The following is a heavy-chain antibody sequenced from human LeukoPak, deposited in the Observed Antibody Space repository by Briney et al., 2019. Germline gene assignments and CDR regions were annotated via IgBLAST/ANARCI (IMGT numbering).Heavy chain of an antibody. CDR3: AKEMGTIPYYMDV. CDR1: GFTFSTYW. J-gene: IGHJ6*03. D-gene: IGHD5-24*01. V-gene: IGHV3-74*01. CDR2: INSDGYST. Sequence: PEGSLRLSCVASGFTFSTYWMHWVRQAPGKGLVWVSRINSDGYSTNDADSVKGRFTISRDNAKNTLYLQMNSLRAEDTATYYCAKEMGTIPYYMDVWGKGTTITISS.